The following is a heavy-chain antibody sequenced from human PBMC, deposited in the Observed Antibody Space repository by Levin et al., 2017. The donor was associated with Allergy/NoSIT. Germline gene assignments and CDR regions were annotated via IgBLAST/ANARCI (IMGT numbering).Heavy chain of an antibody. D-gene: IGHD2-15*01. CDR3: ARGFYCSGGSCHPGAFDS. Sequence: LSLTCAASGFTFSSYSMNWVRQAPGKGLEWVSSISSSSSYIYYADSVKGRFTISRDNAKNSLYLQMNSLRAEDTAVYYCARGFYCSGGSCHPGAFDSWGQGTMVTVSS. V-gene: IGHV3-21*01. J-gene: IGHJ3*02. CDR1: GFTFSSYS. CDR2: ISSSSSYI.